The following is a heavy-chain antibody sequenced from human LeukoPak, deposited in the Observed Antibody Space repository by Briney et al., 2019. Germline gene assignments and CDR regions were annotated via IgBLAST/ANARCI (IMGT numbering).Heavy chain of an antibody. V-gene: IGHV3-43D*03. Sequence: GGSLRLSCAASGFTFDDYAMHWVRQAPGKGLEWVSLISWDGGSTYYADSVKGRFTISRDNSKNSLYLQMNRLRAEDTAVYYCAKVPLIAAPKHFDYWGQGTLVTVSS. CDR2: ISWDGGST. CDR3: AKVPLIAAPKHFDY. J-gene: IGHJ4*02. D-gene: IGHD6-13*01. CDR1: GFTFDDYA.